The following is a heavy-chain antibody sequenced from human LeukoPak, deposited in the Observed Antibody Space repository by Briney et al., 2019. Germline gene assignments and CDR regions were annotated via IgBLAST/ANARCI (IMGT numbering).Heavy chain of an antibody. CDR2: IYSGGST. CDR3: ARDIRDSSGYYYYFDN. CDR1: GFTVSSSY. Sequence: LTGGSLRLSCAASGFTVSSSYMSWVRQAPGKGLEWVSLIYSGGSTHYADSVKGRFTISRDTSKNTLYLQMNSLRAEDTALYYCARDIRDSSGYYYYFDNRGQGTLVTVSS. J-gene: IGHJ4*02. V-gene: IGHV3-66*02. D-gene: IGHD3-22*01.